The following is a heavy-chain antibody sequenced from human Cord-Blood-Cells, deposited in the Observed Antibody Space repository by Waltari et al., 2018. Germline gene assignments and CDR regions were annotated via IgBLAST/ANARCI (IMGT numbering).Heavy chain of an antibody. V-gene: IGHV4-39*01. D-gene: IGHD6-13*01. J-gene: IGHJ3*02. Sequence: QVQLQQWGAGLLKPSETLSLTCAVYGGSISSSSYYWGWIRQPPGKGLEWIGSIYYSGGTYYNPSLKSRVTISVDTSKNQFSLKLSSVTAADTAVYYCARHRSRPGSSWFAFDIWGQGTMVTVSS. CDR3: ARHRSRPGSSWFAFDI. CDR1: GGSISSSSYY. CDR2: IYYSGGT.